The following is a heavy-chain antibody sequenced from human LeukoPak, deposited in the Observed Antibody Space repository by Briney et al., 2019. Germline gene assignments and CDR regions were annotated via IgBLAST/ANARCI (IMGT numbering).Heavy chain of an antibody. CDR1: GDSVSSTSDN. CDR3: ARVSTTYYYGSGSYSHFDY. J-gene: IGHJ4*02. V-gene: IGHV4-39*07. CDR2: IYYTGST. Sequence: SETLSLTCSVSGDSVSSTSDNWGWIRQPPGKGLEWIGNIYYTGSTYYNPSLKSRVTMSVDRSNNQFSLKLSSVTAADTAVYYCARVSTTYYYGSGSYSHFDYWGQGTLVTVSS. D-gene: IGHD3-10*01.